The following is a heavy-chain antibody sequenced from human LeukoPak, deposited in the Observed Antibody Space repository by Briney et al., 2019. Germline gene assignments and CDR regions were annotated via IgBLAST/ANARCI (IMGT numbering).Heavy chain of an antibody. Sequence: PGGSLRLSCAASGFTFSSYAMSWVRQAPGKGLEWVSAISGSGGSTYYADSVKGRFTISRDNSKNTLYLQMNSLRAEDTAVYYCAKKLLWSGELLPYFDYWGQGTLVTVSS. CDR2: ISGSGGST. V-gene: IGHV3-23*01. J-gene: IGHJ4*02. CDR1: GFTFSSYA. CDR3: AKKLLWSGELLPYFDY. D-gene: IGHD3-10*01.